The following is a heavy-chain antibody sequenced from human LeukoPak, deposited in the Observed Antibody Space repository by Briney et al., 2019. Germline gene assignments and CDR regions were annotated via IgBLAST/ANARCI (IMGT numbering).Heavy chain of an antibody. V-gene: IGHV4-59*01. CDR2: IYYSGST. D-gene: IGHD3-3*01. Sequence: PSETLSLTCTVSGGSISSYYWSWIRQPPGKGLEWIGYIYYSGSTNYNPSLKSRVTLSVDTSKNQFSLKLSSVTAADTAVYYCASEGFWSGYPDAFDIWGQGTMVTVSS. CDR1: GGSISSYY. CDR3: ASEGFWSGYPDAFDI. J-gene: IGHJ3*02.